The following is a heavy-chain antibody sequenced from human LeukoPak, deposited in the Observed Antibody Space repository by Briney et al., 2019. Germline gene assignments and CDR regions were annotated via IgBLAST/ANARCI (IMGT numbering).Heavy chain of an antibody. Sequence: GASVKVSCKASGYTFTGYFMHWVRQAPGQGLEWMGWINPNSGDTNYAQKFQGRVTMTRDTSISTVYMELSRLRSDDTAVYYCARDERYDSSGYPFDYWGQGTLVTVSS. V-gene: IGHV1-2*02. CDR3: ARDERYDSSGYPFDY. CDR2: INPNSGDT. CDR1: GYTFTGYF. D-gene: IGHD3-22*01. J-gene: IGHJ4*02.